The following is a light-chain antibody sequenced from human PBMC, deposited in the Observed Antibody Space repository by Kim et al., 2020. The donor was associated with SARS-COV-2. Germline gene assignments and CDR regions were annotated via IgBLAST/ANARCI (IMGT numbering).Light chain of an antibody. Sequence: SASVGDRVTITCHASQDINDDLNWYEHKPGKAPEVVIYDASNVKTGVPSRFSGSGSGTDFTFTISSLQPEDVASYYCQLYEILPYTFGQGTKLEI. CDR3: QLYEILPYT. CDR2: DAS. CDR1: QDINDD. V-gene: IGKV1-33*01. J-gene: IGKJ2*01.